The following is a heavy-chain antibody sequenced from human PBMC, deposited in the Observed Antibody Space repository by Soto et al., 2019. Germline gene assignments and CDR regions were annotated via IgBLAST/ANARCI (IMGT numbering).Heavy chain of an antibody. CDR3: ARDFCPVPTCYDL. V-gene: IGHV3-23*01. CDR2: ISGSGGTT. Sequence: PGGSLRLSCAASGFTFSTFAMSWVRQAPGKGMEWVSAISGSGGTTYNADSVKGRFTISRDNSKNTLYLQMNSLRAEDTAVYYCARDFCPVPTCYDLWGQGVLGTV. CDR1: GFTFSTFA. J-gene: IGHJ4*02. D-gene: IGHD2-2*01.